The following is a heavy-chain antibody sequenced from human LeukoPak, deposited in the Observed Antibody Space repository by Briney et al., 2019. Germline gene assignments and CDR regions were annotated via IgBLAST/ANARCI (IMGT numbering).Heavy chain of an antibody. CDR3: ARGPARGGLVKISKDFDY. CDR2: MNPNSGAT. Sequence: GASVKVSCKTSGYSFTVYYIHWVREAPGQGLEWMGWMNPNSGATNYAQKLRGRVTMTRDTSITTAYMELTSLTSDDTAVYYCARGPARGGLVKISKDFDYWGQGTLVTVSS. D-gene: IGHD2-21*01. CDR1: GYSFTVYY. V-gene: IGHV1-2*02. J-gene: IGHJ4*02.